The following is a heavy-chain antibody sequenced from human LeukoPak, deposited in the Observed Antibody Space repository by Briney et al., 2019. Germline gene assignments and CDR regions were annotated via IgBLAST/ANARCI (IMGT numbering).Heavy chain of an antibody. CDR2: IYHSGST. J-gene: IGHJ5*02. V-gene: IGHV4-30-2*01. CDR1: SGSISSGGYS. Sequence: SETLSLTCAVSSGSISSGGYSWSWIRQPPGKGLEWIGYIYHSGSTYYNPSLKSRVTISVDRSKNQFSLKLSSVTAADTAVYYCASRGGSGSSGNWFDPWGQGTLVTVSS. CDR3: ASRGGSGSSGNWFDP. D-gene: IGHD3-10*01.